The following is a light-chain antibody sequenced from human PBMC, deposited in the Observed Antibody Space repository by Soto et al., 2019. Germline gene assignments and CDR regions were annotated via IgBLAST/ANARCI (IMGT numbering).Light chain of an antibody. Sequence: QSVLTQPTSVSGSPGQSITISCTGTRSDVAGYNYVSWYQHHPGKAPKLMIYDVSNRPSGVSNRFSGSKSGNTASLTISGLQPEDEADYYCSSYTTSNTRQIVFGTGTKVTVL. V-gene: IGLV2-14*03. CDR3: SSYTTSNTRQIV. CDR2: DVS. CDR1: RSDVAGYNY. J-gene: IGLJ1*01.